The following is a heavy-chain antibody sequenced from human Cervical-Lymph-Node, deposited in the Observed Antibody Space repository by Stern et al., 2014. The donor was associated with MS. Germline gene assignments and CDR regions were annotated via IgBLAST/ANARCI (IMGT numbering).Heavy chain of an antibody. J-gene: IGHJ4*02. CDR2: INSDGSST. CDR1: GITLSSYW. V-gene: IGHV3-74*01. Sequence: EDQLVESGGGLVQPGGSLRLSCAASGITLSSYWMHWVRQAPGKGLVWVSRINSDGSSTRYVDSVKGRFTISRDNAKNTLYLQMNSLRAEDTAAYYCARSVGSSSDYFDYWGQGTLVTVSS. D-gene: IGHD6-6*01. CDR3: ARSVGSSSDYFDY.